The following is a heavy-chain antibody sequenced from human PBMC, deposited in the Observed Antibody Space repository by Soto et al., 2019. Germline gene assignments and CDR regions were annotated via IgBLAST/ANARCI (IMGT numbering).Heavy chain of an antibody. D-gene: IGHD3-3*01. Sequence: SETLSLTCTVSGGSFKSGSYSWSWIRQPPGKGLEWIGYVYHTGRTSYNPSLKSRVSISMDTSKNQFSLNLDPVTAADTAVYFCARDFAYFDSWGQGTLVTVSS. CDR3: ARDFAYFDS. CDR1: GGSFKSGSYS. V-gene: IGHV4-61*01. J-gene: IGHJ4*02. CDR2: VYHTGRT.